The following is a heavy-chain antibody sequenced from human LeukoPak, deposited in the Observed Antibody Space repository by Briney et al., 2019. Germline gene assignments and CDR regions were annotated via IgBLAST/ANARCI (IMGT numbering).Heavy chain of an antibody. CDR3: ARGGELRDAFDI. CDR1: GGTFSSYA. J-gene: IGHJ3*02. V-gene: IGHV1-69*13. D-gene: IGHD1-7*01. Sequence: SVKVSCKASGGTFSSYAISWVRQAPGQGLEWMGGIIPIFGTANYAQKFQGRVTITADESTSTAYMELSSLRSEDTAVYYCARGGELRDAFDIWGQGTMVTVSS. CDR2: IIPIFGTA.